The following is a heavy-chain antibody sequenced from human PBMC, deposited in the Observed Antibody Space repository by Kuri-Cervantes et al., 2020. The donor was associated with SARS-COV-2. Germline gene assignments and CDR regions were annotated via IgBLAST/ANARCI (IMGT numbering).Heavy chain of an antibody. D-gene: IGHD2-2*02. J-gene: IGHJ6*03. CDR3: ARGMDIVVVPAAIEGGGWYYYMDV. V-gene: IGHV1-69*05. CDR2: IIPIFGTA. Sequence: SVKVSCKASGGTFSSYAISWVRQAPGQGLEWLGGIIPIFGTANYAQKFQGRVTITTDESTSTAYMELSSLRSEDTAVYYCARGMDIVVVPAAIEGGGWYYYMDVWGKGTTVTVSS. CDR1: GGTFSSYA.